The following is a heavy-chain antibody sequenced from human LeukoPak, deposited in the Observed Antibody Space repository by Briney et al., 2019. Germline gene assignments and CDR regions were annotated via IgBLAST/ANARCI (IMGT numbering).Heavy chain of an antibody. J-gene: IGHJ4*02. D-gene: IGHD3-22*01. V-gene: IGHV1-2*06. Sequence: ASVKVSCKASGYTFTGYYMHWVRQAPGQGLEWMGRINPNSGGTNYAQKFQGRVTMTRDTSISTAYMELSRLRSDDTAVYYCARDRYPITMIVVVPDYWGQGTLVTVSS. CDR3: ARDRYPITMIVVVPDY. CDR2: INPNSGGT. CDR1: GYTFTGYY.